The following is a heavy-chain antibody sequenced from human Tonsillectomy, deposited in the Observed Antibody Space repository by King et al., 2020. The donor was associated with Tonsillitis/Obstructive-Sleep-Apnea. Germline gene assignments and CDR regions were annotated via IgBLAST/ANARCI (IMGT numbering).Heavy chain of an antibody. CDR3: ARAYCSSTSCHANWFDP. CDR1: GYTFTSYG. J-gene: IGHJ5*02. Sequence: QLVQSGAEVKKPGASVKVSCKASGYTFTSYGISWVRQAPGQGLVWMGWISAYNGNTKYAQKLQGRVTMTTDTSTSTAYMELRSLRSDDTAVYYCARAYCSSTSCHANWFDPWGQGTLVTVSS. CDR2: ISAYNGNT. D-gene: IGHD2-2*01. V-gene: IGHV1-18*01.